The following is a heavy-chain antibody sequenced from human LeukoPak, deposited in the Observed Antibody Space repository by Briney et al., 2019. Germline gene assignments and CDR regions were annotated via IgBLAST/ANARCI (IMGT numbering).Heavy chain of an antibody. CDR1: GYTFTSYD. CDR2: MNPNSGNT. Sequence: ASVKVSCKASGYTFTSYDINWVRQATGQGLEWMGWMNPNSGNTGYAQKFQGRVTMTRNTSISTAYMELSSLRSEDTAVYYCARGTYYYGSGTRGNYFDYWGQGTLVTVFS. D-gene: IGHD3-10*01. J-gene: IGHJ4*02. CDR3: ARGTYYYGSGTRGNYFDY. V-gene: IGHV1-8*01.